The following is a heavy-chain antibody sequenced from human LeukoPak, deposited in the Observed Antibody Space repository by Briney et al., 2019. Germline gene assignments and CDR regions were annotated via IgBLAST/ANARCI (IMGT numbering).Heavy chain of an antibody. CDR1: GFTFSRYG. CDR3: ARNSIAAAGRYYYYGMDV. Sequence: HPGRSLRLSCAASGFTFSRYGMHWVRQAPGKGLEWVAVVSSDGGTTYYADSVKGRFTISRDNAKNSLYLQMNSLRAEDTAVYYCARNSIAAAGRYYYYGMDVWGQGTTVTVSS. J-gene: IGHJ6*02. V-gene: IGHV3-30*03. D-gene: IGHD6-13*01. CDR2: VSSDGGTT.